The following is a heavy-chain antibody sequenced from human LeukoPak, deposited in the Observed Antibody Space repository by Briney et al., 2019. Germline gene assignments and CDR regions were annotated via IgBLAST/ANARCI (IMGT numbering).Heavy chain of an antibody. V-gene: IGHV3-7*01. Sequence: LGGCLRLSCSASLLTHSRFWLCWVGPAAGKEVAYVALMTQGGIELLHMDSVKSRCTIARDDATNSLYLQMNSLRIEDTALYYLARDRESESDSEGDYCGEGTLVTVSS. D-gene: IGHD4-11*01. CDR2: MTQGGIEL. J-gene: IGHJ4*02. CDR3: ARDRESESDSEGDY. CDR1: LLTHSRFW.